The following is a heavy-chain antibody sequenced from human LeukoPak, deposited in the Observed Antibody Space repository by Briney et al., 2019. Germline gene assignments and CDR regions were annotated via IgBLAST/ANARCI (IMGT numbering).Heavy chain of an antibody. Sequence: GGSLRPSCAAPGFTFSSYWMHWVRQAPGKGLVWVSRINSDGSSTSYADSVKGRFTISRDNAKNTLYLQMNSLRAEDTAVYYCATHSTLAVAGDFDYWGQGTLVTVSS. CDR1: GFTFSSYW. D-gene: IGHD6-19*01. J-gene: IGHJ4*02. CDR3: ATHSTLAVAGDFDY. V-gene: IGHV3-74*01. CDR2: INSDGSST.